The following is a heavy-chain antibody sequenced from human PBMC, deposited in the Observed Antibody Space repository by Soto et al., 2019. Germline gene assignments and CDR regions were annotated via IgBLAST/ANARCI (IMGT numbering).Heavy chain of an antibody. CDR1: GGSISSGNFY. D-gene: IGHD1-26*01. CDR3: AHDSHGGNTYFDL. J-gene: IGHJ4*02. V-gene: IGHV4-30-4*01. Sequence: VQLQESGPGLVRPSETLSLTCTVSGGSISSGNFYWSWIRQPPGKGLEWIGYIYFSGSTSYSPSLKSRLTISLNTSNNQFSLKLTSLTAADTAVYYCAHDSHGGNTYFDLWGQGARVTVSS. CDR2: IYFSGST.